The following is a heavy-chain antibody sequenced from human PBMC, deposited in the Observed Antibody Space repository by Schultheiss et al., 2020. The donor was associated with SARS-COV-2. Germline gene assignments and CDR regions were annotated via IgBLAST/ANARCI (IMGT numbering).Heavy chain of an antibody. CDR2: MNPNSGNT. D-gene: IGHD1-26*01. V-gene: IGHV1-18*04. J-gene: IGHJ4*02. CDR1: GYTFTDYY. Sequence: ASVKVSCKASGYTFTDYYMHWVRQAPGQGLEWMGWMNPNSGNTGYAQKLQGRVTMTTDTSTSTAYMELRSLRSDDTAVYYCARSRSPGSFDYWGQGTLVTVSS. CDR3: ARSRSPGSFDY.